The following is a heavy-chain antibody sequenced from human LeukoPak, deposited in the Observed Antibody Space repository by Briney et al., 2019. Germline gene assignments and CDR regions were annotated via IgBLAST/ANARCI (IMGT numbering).Heavy chain of an antibody. D-gene: IGHD2-15*01. CDR1: GFTVSSNY. CDR2: IYRGGST. J-gene: IGHJ4*02. CDR3: ASGAAGDRTVVVVAATNY. V-gene: IGHV3-53*01. Sequence: PGGSLRLSCAASGFTVSSNYMSWGRQAPGKGLEWVSVIYRGGSTYYADSVKGRFTISRDNSKNTLYLQMNSLRAEDTAVYYCASGAAGDRTVVVVAATNYWGQGTLVTVSS.